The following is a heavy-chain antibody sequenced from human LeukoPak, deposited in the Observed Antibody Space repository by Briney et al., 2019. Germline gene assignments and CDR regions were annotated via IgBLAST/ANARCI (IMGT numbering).Heavy chain of an antibody. CDR3: ARVSVAGAVIDAFDM. Sequence: GGSVRLSCAASGFPVSRNYMSWVRQAPGKGLEWVSCISGSSVYIYYADSLKGRFTISRDNAKNSLYLQMNGLRAEDTAVYYCARVSVAGAVIDAFDMWGQGTMVTVSS. D-gene: IGHD6-19*01. CDR2: ISGSSVYI. J-gene: IGHJ3*02. V-gene: IGHV3-21*01. CDR1: GFPVSRNY.